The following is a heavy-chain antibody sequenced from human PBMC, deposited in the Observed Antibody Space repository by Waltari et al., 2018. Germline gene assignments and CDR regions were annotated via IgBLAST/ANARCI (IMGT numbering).Heavy chain of an antibody. Sequence: QVQLVESGGGVVQPGRSLRLSCAASGFTFSSYGMPWVRQAPGKGLEWVAVISYDGSNKYYADSVKGRFTISRDNSKNTLYLQMNSLRAEDTAVYYCAKTVGTTVVTIDYWGQGTLVTVSS. D-gene: IGHD4-17*01. CDR2: ISYDGSNK. J-gene: IGHJ4*02. CDR1: GFTFSSYG. CDR3: AKTVGTTVVTIDY. V-gene: IGHV3-30*18.